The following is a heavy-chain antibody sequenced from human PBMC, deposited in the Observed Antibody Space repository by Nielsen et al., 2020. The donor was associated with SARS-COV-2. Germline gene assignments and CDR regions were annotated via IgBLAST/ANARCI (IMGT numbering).Heavy chain of an antibody. J-gene: IGHJ4*02. Sequence: ESLKISCAASGLSLRSYTMHWVRQAPGKGLEWVSSIYSSGSWTNYADSVKGRFTISRANAKNSLYLQMNSLRAEDTAVYFCANSRAFYDSSGYLFDYWGQGSLVTVSS. CDR1: GLSLRSYT. CDR2: IYSSGSWT. CDR3: ANSRAFYDSSGYLFDY. D-gene: IGHD3-22*01. V-gene: IGHV3-21*01.